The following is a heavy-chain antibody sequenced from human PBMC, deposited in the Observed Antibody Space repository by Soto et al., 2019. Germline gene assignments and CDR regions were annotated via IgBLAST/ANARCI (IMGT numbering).Heavy chain of an antibody. Sequence: EVQLLESGGGLVQPGGSLRLSCAASGFSFSAYWMSWVRQAPGEGLEWVANIKEDGSEKNYVASVVGRFTISRDNAKNALYVQVNSLPAYDTALYYCVRGWGRFEYWGQGTLVTVSS. CDR3: VRGWGRFEY. J-gene: IGHJ4*02. D-gene: IGHD3-16*01. V-gene: IGHV3-7*03. CDR2: IKEDGSEK. CDR1: GFSFSAYW.